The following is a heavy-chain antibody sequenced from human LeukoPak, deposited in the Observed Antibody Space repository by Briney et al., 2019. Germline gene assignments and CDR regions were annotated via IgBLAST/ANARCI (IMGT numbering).Heavy chain of an antibody. CDR3: AKGNEYFDY. V-gene: IGHV3-30*18. D-gene: IGHD1-1*01. CDR2: ISYDGSNK. J-gene: IGHJ4*02. Sequence: GGSLRLSCAASGFTFSSYGMHWVRQAPGKGLEWVAVISYDGSNKYYADSVKGRFTISRDNSKNTLYLQMNSLRAEDTAVYYSAKGNEYFDYWGQGTLVTVSS. CDR1: GFTFSSYG.